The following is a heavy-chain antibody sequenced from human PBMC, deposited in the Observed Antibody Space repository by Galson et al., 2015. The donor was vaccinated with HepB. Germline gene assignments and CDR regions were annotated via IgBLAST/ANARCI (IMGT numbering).Heavy chain of an antibody. D-gene: IGHD2-2*01. CDR3: ARGGVVVPAAKGAYYYYMDV. CDR1: GGTFSSYA. V-gene: IGHV1-69*13. J-gene: IGHJ6*03. Sequence: SVKVSCKASGGTFSSYAISWVRQAPGQGLEWMGGIIPIFGTANYAQKFQGRVTITADESTSTAYMELSSLRSEDTAVYYCARGGVVVPAAKGAYYYYMDVWGKGTTVTVSS. CDR2: IIPIFGTA.